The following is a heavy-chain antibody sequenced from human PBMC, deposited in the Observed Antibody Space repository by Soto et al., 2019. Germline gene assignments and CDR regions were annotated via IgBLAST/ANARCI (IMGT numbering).Heavy chain of an antibody. CDR1: GGTFSSFA. CDR2: LVPMFAAP. J-gene: IGHJ6*02. D-gene: IGHD2-21*01. CDR3: ARDRLMRGNAYYYGMDV. V-gene: IGHV1-69*12. Sequence: QVLLVQSGAEVKKPGSSVRVSCKTSGGTFSSFAISWVRLAPGQGLEWMGVLVPMFAAPTYAQKFQGRVSITADESTRPAYMELSRLRSDDTAVYYCARDRLMRGNAYYYGMDVWGQGTTVTVSS.